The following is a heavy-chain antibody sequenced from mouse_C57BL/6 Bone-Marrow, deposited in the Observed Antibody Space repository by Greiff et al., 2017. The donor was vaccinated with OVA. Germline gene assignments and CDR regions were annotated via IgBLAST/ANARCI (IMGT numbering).Heavy chain of an antibody. J-gene: IGHJ2*01. D-gene: IGHD1-1*02. V-gene: IGHV5-4*01. CDR3: AKAPYYGYYFDY. Sequence: EVQLVESGGGLVKPGGSLKLSCAASGFTFSSYAMSWVRQTPEKRLEWVATISDGGSYTYYPDNVKGRFTISRDNAKNNLYLQRSHLKSEDTAMYYGAKAPYYGYYFDYWGQGTTLTVSS. CDR1: GFTFSSYA. CDR2: ISDGGSYT.